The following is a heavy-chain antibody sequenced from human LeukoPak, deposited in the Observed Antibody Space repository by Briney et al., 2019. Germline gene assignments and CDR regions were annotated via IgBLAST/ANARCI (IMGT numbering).Heavy chain of an antibody. CDR3: ARGSGSYVGLCDY. J-gene: IGHJ4*02. D-gene: IGHD3-10*01. V-gene: IGHV4-34*01. CDR2: INHSGST. Sequence: SSETLSLTCAVYGGSFSGYYWRWIRQPPGKGLEWIGEINHSGSTNYNPSLKGRVTISVDTSKNQFSLKLSSVTAADTAVYYCARGSGSYVGLCDYWGQGTLVTVSS. CDR1: GGSFSGYY.